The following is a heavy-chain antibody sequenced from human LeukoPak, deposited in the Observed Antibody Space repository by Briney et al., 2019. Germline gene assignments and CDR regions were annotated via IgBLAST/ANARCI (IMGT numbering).Heavy chain of an antibody. V-gene: IGHV3-48*02. CDR3: ARSDLRFLELLDY. CDR2: ISSSSNKI. D-gene: IGHD3-3*01. J-gene: IGHJ4*02. Sequence: PGGSLRLSCAASGFTFSGYSMNWVRQAPGKGLEWVSYISSSSNKIYYADSVKGRFITSRDNAKNSLYLQMNSLRDEDTAVYYCARSDLRFLELLDYWGQGTPGHRLL. CDR1: GFTFSGYS.